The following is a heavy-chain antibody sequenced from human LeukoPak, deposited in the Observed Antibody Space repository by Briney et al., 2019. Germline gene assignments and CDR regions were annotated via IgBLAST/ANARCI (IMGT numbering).Heavy chain of an antibody. CDR3: ARGVRVRGVIINKYYYYYYMDV. Sequence: GASVKVSCKASGYTFTSYDINWVRQATGQGLEWMGWMNPNSGNTGYAQKFQGRVTITRNTSISTAYMELSSLRSEDTAVYYCARGVRVRGVIINKYYYYYYMDVWGKGTTVTVSS. J-gene: IGHJ6*03. CDR2: MNPNSGNT. CDR1: GYTFTSYD. D-gene: IGHD3-10*01. V-gene: IGHV1-8*01.